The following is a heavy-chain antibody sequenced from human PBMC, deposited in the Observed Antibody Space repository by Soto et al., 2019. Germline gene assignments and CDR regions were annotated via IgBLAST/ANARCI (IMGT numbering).Heavy chain of an antibody. CDR3: AKGNIVGTTASYFDY. CDR1: GFTLSNYG. CDR2: MSYDANNK. D-gene: IGHD1-26*01. Sequence: GSLRLACSASGFTLSNYGIHWVRQAPGKGLEWVAVMSYDANNKNYADSVKGRFTISRDNSKNTLYLQMNSLRAEDSAVYYCAKGNIVGTTASYFDYWGQGTLVTVYS. J-gene: IGHJ4*02. V-gene: IGHV3-30*18.